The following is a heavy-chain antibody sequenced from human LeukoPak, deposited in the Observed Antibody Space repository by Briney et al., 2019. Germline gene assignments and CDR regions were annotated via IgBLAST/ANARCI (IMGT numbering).Heavy chain of an antibody. D-gene: IGHD3-22*01. Sequence: GGSLRLACAASCFSFNSYGIHWVGQAPGKGLEWVAVVSYDGSNKYYADSVKGRFTISRDNAKNSLYLQMKSLRGEDTAVYYCARVITMIRGAFDIWGQGTMVTVSS. J-gene: IGHJ3*02. CDR3: ARVITMIRGAFDI. CDR2: VSYDGSNK. CDR1: CFSFNSYG. V-gene: IGHV3-30*03.